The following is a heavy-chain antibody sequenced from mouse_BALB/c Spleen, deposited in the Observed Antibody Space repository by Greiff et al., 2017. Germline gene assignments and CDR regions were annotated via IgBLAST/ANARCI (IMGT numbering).Heavy chain of an antibody. CDR3: ARAYYGNYGVGYWYFDV. Sequence: VQLVESGPGLVAPSQSLSITCTVSGFSLTSYGVHWVRQPPGKGLEWLGVIWAGGSTNYNSALMSRLSISKDNSKSQVFLKMNSLQTDDTAMYYCARAYYGNYGVGYWYFDVWGAGTTVTVSS. J-gene: IGHJ1*01. CDR1: GFSLTSYG. CDR2: IWAGGST. D-gene: IGHD2-10*01. V-gene: IGHV2-9*02.